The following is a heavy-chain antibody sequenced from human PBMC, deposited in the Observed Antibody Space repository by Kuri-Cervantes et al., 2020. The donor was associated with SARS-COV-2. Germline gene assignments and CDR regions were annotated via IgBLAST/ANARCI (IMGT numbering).Heavy chain of an antibody. CDR3: ARVDKLERGGSPGHFDY. CDR2: ISPIFGTA. CDR1: GGTFSSYA. Sequence: SVKVSCKASGGTFSSYAISWVRQAAGQGREWIGGISPIFGTANYAQKYQGSVTITADDSTSTAYMELSSLRSEDTAVYYCARVDKLERGGSPGHFDYWGQGTPVTVSS. V-gene: IGHV1-69*13. J-gene: IGHJ4*02. D-gene: IGHD1-1*01.